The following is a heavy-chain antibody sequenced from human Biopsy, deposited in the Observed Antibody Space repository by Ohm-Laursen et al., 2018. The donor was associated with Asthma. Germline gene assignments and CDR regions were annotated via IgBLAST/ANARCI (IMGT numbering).Heavy chain of an antibody. CDR1: GFAFGKYG. J-gene: IGHJ4*02. CDR2: ITHDGSRM. D-gene: IGHD6-13*01. CDR3: AKNNDQQLTY. V-gene: IGHV3-30*18. Sequence: SLRLSCSASGFAFGKYGMYWARQAPGKGLQWVAVITHDGSRMYYADSVRGRFTISRDNSRNTLYLEMSSLRVDDTAVYYCAKNNDQQLTYWGRGTLVTVFS.